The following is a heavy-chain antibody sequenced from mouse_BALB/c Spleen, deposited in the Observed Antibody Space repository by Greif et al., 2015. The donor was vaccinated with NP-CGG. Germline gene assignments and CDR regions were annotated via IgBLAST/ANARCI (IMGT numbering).Heavy chain of an antibody. CDR2: ISDGGSYT. CDR1: GFTFSDYY. CDR3: ARGGTGFDY. J-gene: IGHJ2*01. Sequence: EVNVAEPGGGLVKPGGSLKLSCAASGFTFSDYYMYWVRQTPEKRLEWVATISDGGSYTYYPDSVKGRFTISRDNAKNNLYLQMSSLKSEDTAMYYCARGGTGFDYWGQGTTLTVSS. D-gene: IGHD3-3*01. V-gene: IGHV5-4*02.